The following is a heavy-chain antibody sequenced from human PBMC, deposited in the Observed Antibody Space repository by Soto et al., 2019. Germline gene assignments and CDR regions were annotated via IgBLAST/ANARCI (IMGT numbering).Heavy chain of an antibody. CDR2: IIPIFGTA. Sequence: QVQLAQSGAEVKKPGSSVKVSCKASGGTFSSYAISWVRQAPGQGLEWMGGIIPIFGTANYAQKFQGRVTITADESTSTAYMELSSLRSEDTAVYYCARHGYTGSGSYPGAIDYWGQGTLVTVSS. CDR3: ARHGYTGSGSYPGAIDY. V-gene: IGHV1-69*01. CDR1: GGTFSSYA. D-gene: IGHD1-26*01. J-gene: IGHJ4*02.